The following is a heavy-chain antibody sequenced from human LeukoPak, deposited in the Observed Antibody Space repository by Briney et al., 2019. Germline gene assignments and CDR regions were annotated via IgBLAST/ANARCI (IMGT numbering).Heavy chain of an antibody. Sequence: GGSLRLSCAASGFTFNSFAMHWVRQAPGKGLEWVAVISSDGSNNYYADSVKGRFTISRDNSNNTLYLQLNSLRADDTAVYYCARDRYSSGWYGDFDCWGQGTLVTVSS. CDR1: GFTFNSFA. J-gene: IGHJ4*02. CDR3: ARDRYSSGWYGDFDC. CDR2: ISSDGSNN. V-gene: IGHV3-30-3*01. D-gene: IGHD6-19*01.